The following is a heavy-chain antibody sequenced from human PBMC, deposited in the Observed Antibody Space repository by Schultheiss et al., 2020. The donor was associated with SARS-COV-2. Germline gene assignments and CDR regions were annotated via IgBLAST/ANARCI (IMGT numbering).Heavy chain of an antibody. V-gene: IGHV4-59*01. CDR2: IYSDGST. Sequence: SQTLSLTCAVFGDSINTYYWSWIRQPPGKGLEWLGYIYSDGSTIYNPSLASRVTISVHRSTNQVSLRLTSLTEADTAVYYCARDFKYFDSWGQGTLVTVSS. CDR3: ARDFKYFDS. CDR1: GDSINTYY. J-gene: IGHJ4*02.